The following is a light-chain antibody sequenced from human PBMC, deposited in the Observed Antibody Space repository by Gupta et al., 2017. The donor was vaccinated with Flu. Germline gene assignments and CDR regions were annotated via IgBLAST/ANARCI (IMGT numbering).Light chain of an antibody. Sequence: SVLTQPPSVSGAPGQRLTISCPGSSSNIGAGHDVPSYQQFPGTAPKVLNYANNNRPAGVSDRFSGSKAGTAASLASAGLQAEDEADYYGQSHDNSRWVFGGGTKLTVL. V-gene: IGLV1-40*01. J-gene: IGLJ3*02. CDR2: ANN. CDR3: QSHDNSRWV. CDR1: SSNIGAGHD.